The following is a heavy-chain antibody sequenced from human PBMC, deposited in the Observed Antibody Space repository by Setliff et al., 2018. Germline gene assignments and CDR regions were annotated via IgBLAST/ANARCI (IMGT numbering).Heavy chain of an antibody. J-gene: IGHJ3*01. Sequence: PGESLKISCKASGYIFTNYWIGWVRQMPGKGLEWMGVIYPGDSDTRYSPSFQGQVTISADKSISTAYLQWSSLKASDTAMYYCARHEDRNKCTSSSCYRENDAFDVWGQGAMVTVSS. CDR2: IYPGDSDT. CDR3: ARHEDRNKCTSSSCYRENDAFDV. V-gene: IGHV5-51*01. CDR1: GYIFTNYW. D-gene: IGHD2-2*01.